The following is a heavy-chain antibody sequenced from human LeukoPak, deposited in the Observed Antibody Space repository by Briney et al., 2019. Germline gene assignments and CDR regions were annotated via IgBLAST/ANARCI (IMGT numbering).Heavy chain of an antibody. J-gene: IGHJ4*02. CDR3: ARGRNYFPIDF. D-gene: IGHD2/OR15-2a*01. CDR1: GFTFSSYA. Sequence: PGGSLRLSCAASGFTFSSYAMHWVRQAPGKGLEWVAVISYDGSNKYYADSVKGRFTISRDNSRNTLYLQMNSLRAEDTAVYYCARGRNYFPIDFWGQGTPVTVSS. CDR2: ISYDGSNK. V-gene: IGHV3-30*14.